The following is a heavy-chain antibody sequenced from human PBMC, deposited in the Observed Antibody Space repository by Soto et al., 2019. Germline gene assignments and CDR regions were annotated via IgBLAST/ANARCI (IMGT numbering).Heavy chain of an antibody. D-gene: IGHD4-17*01. CDR1: GGSISSGGYS. J-gene: IGHJ4*02. CDR3: ASAMTTVTTLDY. V-gene: IGHV4-30-2*01. Sequence: QLQLQESGSGLVKPSQTLSLTCAVSGGSISSGGYSWSWIRQPPGKGLEWIGYIYHSGSTYYNPSLKTRVTIPVARSKTQSSLKLSSVTAAATAVYYCASAMTTVTTLDYWGPGTLVTVSS. CDR2: IYHSGST.